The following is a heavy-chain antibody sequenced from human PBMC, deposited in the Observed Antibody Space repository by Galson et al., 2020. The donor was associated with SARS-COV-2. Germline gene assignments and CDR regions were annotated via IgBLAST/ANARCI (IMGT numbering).Heavy chain of an antibody. Sequence: SQTLSLTCAISGDTVSSASAAWNWIRQSPSRGLEWLGRTYYRSKWYNDYAVSVKGRITSNPDTAKNQLSLQVNSVTPEDTAVYYCAAGNMGWFDPWGQGILVTVSS. J-gene: IGHJ5*02. D-gene: IGHD3-10*01. CDR3: AAGNMGWFDP. CDR2: TYYRSKWYN. V-gene: IGHV6-1*01. CDR1: GDTVSSASAA.